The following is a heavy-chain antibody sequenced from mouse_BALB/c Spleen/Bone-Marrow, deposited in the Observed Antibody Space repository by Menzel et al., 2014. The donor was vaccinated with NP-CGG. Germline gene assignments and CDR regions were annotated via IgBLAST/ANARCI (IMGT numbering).Heavy chain of an antibody. J-gene: IGHJ3*01. CDR3: AREGYDYDWFAY. CDR2: IYPGDGDT. CDR1: GYAFSSYW. D-gene: IGHD2-4*01. V-gene: IGHV1-80*01. Sequence: VKLMESGAELVRPGSSVKISCKASGYAFSSYWMNWVKQRPGQGPEWIGQIYPGDGDTNYNGKFKGKATLTADKSSSTAYMQLSSLTSEDSAVYFCAREGYDYDWFAYWGQGTLVTVSA.